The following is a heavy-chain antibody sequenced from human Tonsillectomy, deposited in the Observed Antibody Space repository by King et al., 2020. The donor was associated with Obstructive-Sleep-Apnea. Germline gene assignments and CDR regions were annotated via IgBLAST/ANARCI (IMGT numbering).Heavy chain of an antibody. CDR3: ARVEGVGVYPPYYFDY. V-gene: IGHV3-21*01. J-gene: IGHJ4*02. Sequence: VQLVESGGGLVEPGGSLRLSCAASGFTFSSFSMNWVRQAPGKGLEWVSSIISSSSYIYYADSVKGRFTISRDNAENSLYLQMNSLRAEDTAVYYCARVEGVGVYPPYYFDYWGQGTLVTVSS. CDR1: GFTFSSFS. D-gene: IGHD1-26*01. CDR2: IISSSSYI.